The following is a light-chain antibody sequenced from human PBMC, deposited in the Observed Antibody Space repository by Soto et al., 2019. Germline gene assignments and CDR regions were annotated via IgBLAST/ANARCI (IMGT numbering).Light chain of an antibody. CDR3: QQYSRSSPT. CDR2: GAS. J-gene: IGKJ2*01. V-gene: IGKV1-5*01. CDR1: QSISSW. Sequence: DIQMTQSPSTLSASVGDRVTITCRASQSISSWLAWYQQKPGKAPKLLIYGASSLESGVPSRFSGSGSVTEFTLTIDSLQPDDFATYYCQQYSRSSPTFGQGTKLEIK.